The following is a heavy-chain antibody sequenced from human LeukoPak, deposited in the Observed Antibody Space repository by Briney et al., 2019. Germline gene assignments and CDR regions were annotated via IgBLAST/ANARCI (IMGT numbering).Heavy chain of an antibody. Sequence: ASVKVSCKASGYTFTGYYMHWVRQAPGQGLEWMGWINPNSGGTNYAQKFQGWVTMTRDTSISTAYMELSRLRSDDTAVHYCARTEIVVVPALKYGMDVWGQGTTVTVSS. CDR3: ARTEIVVVPALKYGMDV. CDR2: INPNSGGT. D-gene: IGHD2-2*01. V-gene: IGHV1-2*04. CDR1: GYTFTGYY. J-gene: IGHJ6*02.